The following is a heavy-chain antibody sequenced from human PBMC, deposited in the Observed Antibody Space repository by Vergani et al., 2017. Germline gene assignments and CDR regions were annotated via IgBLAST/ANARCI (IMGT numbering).Heavy chain of an antibody. V-gene: IGHV3-21*01. D-gene: IGHD1-20*01. Sequence: EVQLLESGGGLAQPGGSLRLSCVASGFTFSLYSMNWVRQAPGKGLEWVSSISGNNDDVYYADSVKGRFTITRDNAKNSLYLQMSNLRAEDTAVYYCARSGITGTIRDYYYYMDVWGKGTSVTVSS. CDR1: GFTFSLYS. CDR3: ARSGITGTIRDYYYYMDV. CDR2: ISGNNDDV. J-gene: IGHJ6*03.